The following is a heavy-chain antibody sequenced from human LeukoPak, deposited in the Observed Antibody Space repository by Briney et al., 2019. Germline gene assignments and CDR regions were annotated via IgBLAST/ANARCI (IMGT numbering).Heavy chain of an antibody. Sequence: ASVKVSCKTSGYTFTDYYLHWVRQAPGQGLEWMGWINPNSGGTSSAQKFQGRVTMTRDTSVATVYMEVTWLTSDDTAIYYCARADRLDGGPYLIGPWGQGTLVTVSS. CDR2: INPNSGGT. D-gene: IGHD2-21*01. J-gene: IGHJ5*02. CDR3: ARADRLDGGPYLIGP. V-gene: IGHV1-2*02. CDR1: GYTFTDYY.